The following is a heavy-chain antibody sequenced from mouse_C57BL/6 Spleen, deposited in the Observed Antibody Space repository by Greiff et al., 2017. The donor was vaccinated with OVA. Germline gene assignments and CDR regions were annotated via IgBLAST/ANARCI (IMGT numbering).Heavy chain of an antibody. CDR3: TRDGYVDWAVSDY. V-gene: IGHV5-9-1*02. CDR1: GFTFSSYA. Sequence: EVMLVESGEGLVKPGGSLKLSCAASGFTFSSYAMSWVRQTPEKRLEWVAYISSGGDYIYYADTVKGRFTISRDNARNTLYLQMSSLKSEDTAMYYCTRDGYVDWAVSDYWGQGTSVTVSS. J-gene: IGHJ4*01. D-gene: IGHD2-2*01. CDR2: ISSGGDYI.